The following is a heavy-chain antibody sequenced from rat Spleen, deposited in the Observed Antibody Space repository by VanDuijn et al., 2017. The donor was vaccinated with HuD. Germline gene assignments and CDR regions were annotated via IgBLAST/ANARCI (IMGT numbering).Heavy chain of an antibody. CDR2: ISYEGSST. Sequence: EVQLVESGGGLVQPGRSLKLSCAASGFTFSDYYMAWVRQAPKKGLEWVASISYEGSSTYYGDSVKGRFTISRDNAKSTLYLQMNSLRSEDTATYYCARHYYSGENEYYFDYWGQGVMVTVSS. CDR3: ARHYYSGENEYYFDY. CDR1: GFTFSDYY. J-gene: IGHJ2*01. D-gene: IGHD1-1*01. V-gene: IGHV5-22*01.